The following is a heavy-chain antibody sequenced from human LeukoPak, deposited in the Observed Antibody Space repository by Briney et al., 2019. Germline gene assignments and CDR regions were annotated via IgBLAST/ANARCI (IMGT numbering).Heavy chain of an antibody. V-gene: IGHV3-23*01. CDR1: GFTFSSYA. CDR2: ISGSGGST. Sequence: GGSLRLSCAASGFTFSSYAVSWVRQAPGKGLEWVSAISGSGGSTYYADSVKGRFTISRDNSKNTLYLQMNSLRAEDTAVYYCANTLPYYYDSSGYYPLDYWGQGTLVTVSS. J-gene: IGHJ4*02. D-gene: IGHD3-22*01. CDR3: ANTLPYYYDSSGYYPLDY.